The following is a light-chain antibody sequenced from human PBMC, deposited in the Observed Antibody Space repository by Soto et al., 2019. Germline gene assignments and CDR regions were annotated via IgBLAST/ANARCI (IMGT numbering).Light chain of an antibody. CDR3: QQYDSYPLT. Sequence: DVQMTQSPSTLSASVGDRVTITCRASQSINNLLAWYQQKPGKAPKFLIYDVSTLESGVPSRFRGSGSGTEFTLTISSLQHEDFATYYCQQYDSYPLTLGGGTKVDIK. V-gene: IGKV1-5*01. J-gene: IGKJ4*01. CDR1: QSINNL. CDR2: DVS.